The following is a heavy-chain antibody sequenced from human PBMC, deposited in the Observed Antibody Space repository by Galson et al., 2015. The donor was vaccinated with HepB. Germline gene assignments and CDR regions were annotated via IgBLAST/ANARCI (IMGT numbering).Heavy chain of an antibody. Sequence: SLRLSCAASGFTFSSYAMSWVRQVPGKGLEWVSGISGGGGCTYYADSVKGRFTISRDNSKNTLYLQMNSLRAEDTAVYYCAKARDDSSAYYPGSSSDHSGPRTPLTVSS. CDR1: GFTFSSYA. D-gene: IGHD3-22*01. CDR3: AKARDDSSAYYPGSSSDH. CDR2: ISGGGGCT. V-gene: IGHV3-23*01. J-gene: IGHJ4*02.